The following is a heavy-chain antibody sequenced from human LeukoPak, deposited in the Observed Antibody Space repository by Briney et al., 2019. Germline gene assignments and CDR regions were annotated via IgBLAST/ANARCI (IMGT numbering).Heavy chain of an antibody. D-gene: IGHD3-22*01. V-gene: IGHV3-11*01. J-gene: IGHJ4*02. CDR2: ISSSSNNI. CDR1: GFTFSDYY. Sequence: GGSLRLSCAASGFTFSDYYMSWIRQAPGKGLEWVSYISSSSNNIYYADSVKGRFTSSRDNAKNSLYLQMNSLRAEDTAVYYCARSPRGDYDSSGYVRHLGFFDYWGQGTLVTVSS. CDR3: ARSPRGDYDSSGYVRHLGFFDY.